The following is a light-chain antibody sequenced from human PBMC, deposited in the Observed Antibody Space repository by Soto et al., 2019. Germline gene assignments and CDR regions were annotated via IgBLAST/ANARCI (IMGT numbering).Light chain of an antibody. CDR3: QQYIRWPLT. J-gene: IGKJ4*01. CDR2: DAS. V-gene: IGKV3D-15*01. Sequence: EMVVTQSPATLSLSPGERVTLSCRTSQDVSSKLAWYQQKPGQPPRLLIYDASTRATGTPARFSGSGSGTEFTLAGSSLQSEDYAIYFCQQYIRWPLTFGGGTKVEIK. CDR1: QDVSSK.